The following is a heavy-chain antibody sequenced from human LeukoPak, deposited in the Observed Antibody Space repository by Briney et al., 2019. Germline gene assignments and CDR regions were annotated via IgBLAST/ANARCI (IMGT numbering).Heavy chain of an antibody. Sequence: SETLSLTCAVYGGSFSGYYWSWIRQPPGKGLEWIGEINHSGSTNYNPSLKSRVTISVDTSKNQFSLKLSSVTAADTAVYYCAGDMVATRTFDYWGQGTLVTVSS. CDR1: GGSFSGYY. D-gene: IGHD5-12*01. CDR3: AGDMVATRTFDY. J-gene: IGHJ4*02. CDR2: INHSGST. V-gene: IGHV4-34*01.